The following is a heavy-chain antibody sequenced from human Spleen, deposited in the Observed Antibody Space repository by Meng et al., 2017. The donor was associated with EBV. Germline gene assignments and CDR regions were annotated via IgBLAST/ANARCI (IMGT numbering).Heavy chain of an antibody. Sequence: APLEESGPRLVKPSGTLSLTCAVSGTSITTGGDYWRCIPQTPGRGLAYNGYIYYSGITYYHPSLKSRMSMSVDTSKNPFSLKLSSVTAADTAVYYCARGEGDFDSSGFSTWIDLWGQGSLVTVSS. CDR2: IYYSGIT. V-gene: IGHV4-30-4*01. J-gene: IGHJ5*02. CDR3: ARGEGDFDSSGFSTWIDL. D-gene: IGHD3-22*01. CDR1: GTSITTGGDY.